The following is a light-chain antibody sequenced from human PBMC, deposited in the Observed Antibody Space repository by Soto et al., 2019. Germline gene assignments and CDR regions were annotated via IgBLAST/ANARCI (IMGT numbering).Light chain of an antibody. CDR2: GAS. J-gene: IGKJ2*01. Sequence: IVMTQSPATLSLSPGERATLSCRASQSVSNNLAWYQQKRGLPPRLLIYGASTRATGIPVRFSGSGSGTDFTLTISSLQSEDFAVYYCQLYNHWPPFTFGQGTKLVIK. CDR1: QSVSNN. CDR3: QLYNHWPPFT. V-gene: IGKV3-15*01.